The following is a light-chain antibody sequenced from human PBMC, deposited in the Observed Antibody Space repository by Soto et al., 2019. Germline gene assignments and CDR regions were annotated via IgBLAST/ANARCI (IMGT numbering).Light chain of an antibody. CDR1: NIGSNN. V-gene: IGLV3-9*01. Sequence: SYELTQPLSVSVALGQTARITCGGNNIGSNNVHWYQQKSGQAPVLVIYRDNNRPSGIPERFSGSNSGNTATLTISRAQAGDEADYYCQVWDTSTSAVFGGGTQLTVL. J-gene: IGLJ7*01. CDR3: QVWDTSTSAV. CDR2: RDN.